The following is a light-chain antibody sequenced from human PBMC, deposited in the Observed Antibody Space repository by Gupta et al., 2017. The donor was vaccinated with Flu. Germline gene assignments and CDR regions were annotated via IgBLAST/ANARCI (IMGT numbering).Light chain of an antibody. Sequence: QSALTQPASVSGSPGQSITISCTGTSSDVGTYKLVSWYQQSPGKAPKLIMYEATKRPSGISDRFSGSNSDITASLTISGLQSEDEAQYFCCSYAGSNICVFGSGTKVTVL. CDR3: CSYAGSNICV. CDR2: EAT. J-gene: IGLJ1*01. V-gene: IGLV2-23*01. CDR1: SSDVGTYKL.